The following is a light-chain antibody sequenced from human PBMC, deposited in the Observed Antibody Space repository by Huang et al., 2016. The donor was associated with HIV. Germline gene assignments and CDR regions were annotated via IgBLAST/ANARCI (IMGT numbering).Light chain of an antibody. J-gene: IGKJ3*01. CDR2: DTS. Sequence: EIVLTQSPATLSLSPGERATLSCKASQSVRSSLAWYQQKPGQAPRPLIYDTSNRATVIPARFSGSESGTDFTLTISSLEPEDFAVYYCQQRSNWPLFTFGPGTKVDIK. V-gene: IGKV3-11*01. CDR1: QSVRSS. CDR3: QQRSNWPLFT.